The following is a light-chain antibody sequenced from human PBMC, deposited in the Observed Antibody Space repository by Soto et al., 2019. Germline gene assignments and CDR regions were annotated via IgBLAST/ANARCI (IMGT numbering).Light chain of an antibody. CDR2: EVN. V-gene: IGLV2-14*01. J-gene: IGLJ1*01. CDR1: CSDIGAYNY. CDR3: TSYTSASTRM. Sequence: QSALTQPASVSGSPGQSITVSCTGTCSDIGAYNYVSWYQQYPGKAPTLMIYEVNIRPSGVSPRFSGSKSGNTASLTISGLQAEDEADYYCTSYTSASTRMFGTGTKVTVL.